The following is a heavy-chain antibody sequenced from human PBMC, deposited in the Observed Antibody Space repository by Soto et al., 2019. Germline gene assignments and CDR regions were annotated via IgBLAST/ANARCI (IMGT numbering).Heavy chain of an antibody. CDR2: ISSSSSYI. D-gene: IGHD2-2*01. CDR3: ARVAIVLVPAASINYYYYGMDV. J-gene: IGHJ6*02. CDR1: GFTFSSYS. Sequence: EVQLVESGGGLVKPGGSLRLSCAASGFTFSSYSMNWVRQAPGKGLEWVSSISSSSSYIYYADSVKGRFTISRDNAKNSLYLQMNSLRAEDTAVYYCARVAIVLVPAASINYYYYGMDVWGQGTTVTVSS. V-gene: IGHV3-21*01.